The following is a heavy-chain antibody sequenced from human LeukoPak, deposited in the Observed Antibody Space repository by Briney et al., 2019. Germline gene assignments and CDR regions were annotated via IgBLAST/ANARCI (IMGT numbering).Heavy chain of an antibody. J-gene: IGHJ5*02. CDR3: ARGRGSSWYRTNWFDP. CDR1: GGSFSGYY. V-gene: IGHV4-34*01. CDR2: INHSGST. D-gene: IGHD6-13*01. Sequence: PSETLSLTCAVYGGSFSGYYWSWIRQPPGKGLEWIGEINHSGSTNYNPSLKSRVTISVDTSKNQFSLKLSSVTAADTAVYYCARGRGSSWYRTNWFDPWGQGTLVTVSS.